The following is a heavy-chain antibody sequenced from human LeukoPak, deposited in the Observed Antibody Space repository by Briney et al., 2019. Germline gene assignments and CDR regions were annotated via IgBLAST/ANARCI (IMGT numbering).Heavy chain of an antibody. CDR2: ISSSGSTI. CDR3: ARGLVEVVAAVDY. V-gene: IGHV3-11*04. J-gene: IGHJ4*02. D-gene: IGHD2-15*01. Sequence: GGSLRLSCAASGFTFSDYYMSWIRQAPGKGLEWVSYISSSGSTIHYADSVKGRFTISRDNAKNSLYLQMNSLRAEDTAVYYCARGLVEVVAAVDYWGQGTLVTVSS. CDR1: GFTFSDYY.